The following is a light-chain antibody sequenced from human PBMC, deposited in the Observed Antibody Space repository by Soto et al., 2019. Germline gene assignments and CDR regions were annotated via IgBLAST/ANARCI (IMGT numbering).Light chain of an antibody. CDR2: DVS. J-gene: IGLJ2*01. CDR3: SSYTTTSTWV. Sequence: QSALTQPASVSGSPGQSITLSCTGTITDVGSSNYVSWYKQHPGKAPKLMIYDVSNRPSGVSNRFSGSKSGNTASLTISGLQAEDEADYYCSSYTTTSTWVFGGGTKLTVL. V-gene: IGLV2-14*01. CDR1: ITDVGSSNY.